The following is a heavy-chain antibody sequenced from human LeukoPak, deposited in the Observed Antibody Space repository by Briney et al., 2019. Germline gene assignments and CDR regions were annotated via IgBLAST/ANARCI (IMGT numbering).Heavy chain of an antibody. CDR2: INQDGSEK. J-gene: IGHJ4*02. V-gene: IGHV3-7*01. Sequence: GGSLRLSCAASGFTFSSYWMSWVRQAPGKGLEWVAHINQDGSEKHFVDSVEGRFTISRDNAANSLFLQMNSLRAEDTAVYYCARSRDYDHIWGNYRYFDYWGQGTLVTVSS. CDR1: GFTFSSYW. D-gene: IGHD3-16*02. CDR3: ARSRDYDHIWGNYRYFDY.